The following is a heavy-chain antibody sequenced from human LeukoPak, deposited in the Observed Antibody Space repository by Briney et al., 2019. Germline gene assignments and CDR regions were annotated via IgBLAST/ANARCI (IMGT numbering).Heavy chain of an antibody. CDR3: ARGNWNQYYFEY. Sequence: RASVNVPCKASGYTFTSYGISWVRQAPGQGLEWMGWISAYNGNTNYAQKLQGRVTMTTDTSTSTAYMELRSLRSDDTAVYYCARGNWNQYYFEYCGQGTLVTVSS. CDR1: GYTFTSYG. D-gene: IGHD1-20*01. J-gene: IGHJ4*02. V-gene: IGHV1-18*01. CDR2: ISAYNGNT.